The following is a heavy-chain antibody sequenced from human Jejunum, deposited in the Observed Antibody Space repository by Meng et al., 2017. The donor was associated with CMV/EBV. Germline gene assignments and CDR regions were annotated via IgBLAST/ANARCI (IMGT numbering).Heavy chain of an antibody. CDR1: GYTFTSYD. V-gene: IGHV1-8*01. Sequence: QVQPLQSGAEVKKPGASVKVSCKASGYTFTSYDINWVRQGTGQGLEWMGWMNPNRGTTGYAQKFQGRVTMTRNISKSTAYMDLSSLRSEDTAVYYCATGVADFEYWGQGTLVTVSS. D-gene: IGHD6-19*01. CDR2: MNPNRGTT. CDR3: ATGVADFEY. J-gene: IGHJ4*02.